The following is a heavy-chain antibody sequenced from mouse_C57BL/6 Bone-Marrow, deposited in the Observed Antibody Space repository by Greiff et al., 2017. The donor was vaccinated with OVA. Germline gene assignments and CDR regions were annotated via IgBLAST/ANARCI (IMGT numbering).Heavy chain of an antibody. CDR1: GFNIKDYY. D-gene: IGHD1-1*01. CDR2: IDPNSGGT. V-gene: IGHV1-72*01. Sequence: VQLQQSGAELVKPGASVKLSCTASGFNIKDYYMHWVKQRPGRGLEWIGRIDPNSGGTKYNEKFKSKATLTVDKPSSTAYMQLSSLTSEDSAVYYCARGGASTVVTFYWYFDVWGTGTTVTVSS. J-gene: IGHJ1*03. CDR3: ARGGASTVVTFYWYFDV.